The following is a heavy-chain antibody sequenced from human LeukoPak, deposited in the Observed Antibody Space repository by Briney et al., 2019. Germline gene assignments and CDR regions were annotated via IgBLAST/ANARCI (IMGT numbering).Heavy chain of an antibody. Sequence: PGGSLRLFCAASGFTFSTYWMHWVRRAPGKGLVWVSRINSEGGSTSYADSVKGRFTISRDNAKNTLFLQMNSLRADDTAVYYCARVAAAGEKLNWFDPWGQGTLVTVSP. CDR2: INSEGGST. J-gene: IGHJ5*02. D-gene: IGHD6-13*01. V-gene: IGHV3-74*01. CDR3: ARVAAAGEKLNWFDP. CDR1: GFTFSTYW.